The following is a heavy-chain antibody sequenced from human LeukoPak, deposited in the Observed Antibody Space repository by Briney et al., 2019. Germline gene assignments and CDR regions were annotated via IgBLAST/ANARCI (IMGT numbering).Heavy chain of an antibody. CDR1: GFTFSSYS. CDR3: ARDDGGDLNDAFDI. D-gene: IGHD2-21*02. CDR2: IDTDTDNI. J-gene: IGHJ3*02. Sequence: GGSLRLSCAASGFTFSSYSMNWVRQAPGKGLEWVSYIDTDTDNIYYADSVQGRFTISRDNAKNSLYLQMNSLRAEDTAVYYCARDDGGDLNDAFDIWGQGTMVTVSS. V-gene: IGHV3-21*01.